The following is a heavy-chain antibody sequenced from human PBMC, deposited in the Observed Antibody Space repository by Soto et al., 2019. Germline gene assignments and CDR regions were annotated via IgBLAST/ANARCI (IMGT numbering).Heavy chain of an antibody. CDR2: ISGSGGDT. V-gene: IGHV3-23*01. Sequence: EVQLLESGGGLVQPGGSLRLSCAASGFTFSDYAMNWVRQAPGKGLEWVSGISGSGGDTYYADSVNGRFTISRDNSKNTLYLQLSSLRAEDTAVYLCAKGGCSGVSCGWFDPWGQGTLVNVSS. CDR1: GFTFSDYA. CDR3: AKGGCSGVSCGWFDP. J-gene: IGHJ5*02. D-gene: IGHD2-15*01.